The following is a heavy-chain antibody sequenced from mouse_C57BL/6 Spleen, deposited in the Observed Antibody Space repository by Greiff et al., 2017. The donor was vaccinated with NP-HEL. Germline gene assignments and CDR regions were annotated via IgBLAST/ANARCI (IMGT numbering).Heavy chain of an antibody. Sequence: DVKLQESGAELVKPGASVKLSCTASGFNIKDYYMHWVKQRTEQGLEWIGRIDPEDGETKYAPKFQGKATITADTSSNTAYLQLSSLTSEDTAVYYCARLTVYDGYYPFAYWGQGTLVTVSA. CDR2: IDPEDGET. CDR1: GFNIKDYY. J-gene: IGHJ3*01. V-gene: IGHV14-2*01. CDR3: ARLTVYDGYYPFAY. D-gene: IGHD2-3*01.